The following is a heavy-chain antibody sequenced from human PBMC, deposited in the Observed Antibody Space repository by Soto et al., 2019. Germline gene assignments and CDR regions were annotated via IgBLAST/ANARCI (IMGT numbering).Heavy chain of an antibody. CDR3: ARPKYYYDSSGYYGDYYYYYGMDV. J-gene: IGHJ6*02. CDR1: GYTFTIYG. Sequence: ASVKVTCKASGYTFTIYGISWVRQAPGQGLEWMGWISAYNGNTNYAQKLQGRVTMTTDTSTSTAYMELRSLRSDDTAVYYCARPKYYYDSSGYYGDYYYYYGMDVWGQGTTVTVSS. CDR2: ISAYNGNT. V-gene: IGHV1-18*01. D-gene: IGHD3-22*01.